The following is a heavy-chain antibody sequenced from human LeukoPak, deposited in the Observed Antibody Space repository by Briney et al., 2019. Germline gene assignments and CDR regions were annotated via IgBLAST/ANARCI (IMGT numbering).Heavy chain of an antibody. D-gene: IGHD2-8*02. CDR3: ARDFTGGSFDS. J-gene: IGHJ5*01. CDR2: IFSSAST. Sequence: SQTLSLTCTVSGGSISSGGYYWSWIRQHPAKGLEWIGSIFSSASTNYNPSLKSRVIISIDTSKNQFSLKLTSVTAADTAVYYCARDFTGGSFDSWGQGTLVTVSS. CDR1: GGSISSGGYY. V-gene: IGHV4-31*03.